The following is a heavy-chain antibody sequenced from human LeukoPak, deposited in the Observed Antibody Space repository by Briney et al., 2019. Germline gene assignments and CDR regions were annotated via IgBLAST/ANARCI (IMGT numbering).Heavy chain of an antibody. CDR1: GYIFTSYW. D-gene: IGHD2-2*01. V-gene: IGHV5-51*01. Sequence: GESLETSCKGSGYIFTSYWIGWVRQMPGKGLERMGIISPDDYDTRYSPPFQGQVTISPDKSISTAYLQWSSLKASDTAMYYCARLGYCISTSCYEGGTWFDPWGQGTLVTVSS. CDR2: ISPDDYDT. CDR3: ARLGYCISTSCYEGGTWFDP. J-gene: IGHJ5*02.